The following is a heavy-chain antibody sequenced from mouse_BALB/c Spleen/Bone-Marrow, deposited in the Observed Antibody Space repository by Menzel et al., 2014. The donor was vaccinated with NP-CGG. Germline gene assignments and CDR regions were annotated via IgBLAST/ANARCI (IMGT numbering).Heavy chain of an antibody. Sequence: EVKVVDSGGGLVKPGGSLKLSCAASGFAFSSYDMSWVRQTPEKRLEWVAYISSGGGNTYYPDTVKGRFTISRDNAKNTLYLQMSSLKSEYTAMYYCARHGSGYDWGQGTTLTVSS. D-gene: IGHD3-1*01. CDR3: ARHGSGYD. CDR2: ISSGGGNT. CDR1: GFAFSSYD. V-gene: IGHV5-12-1*01. J-gene: IGHJ2*01.